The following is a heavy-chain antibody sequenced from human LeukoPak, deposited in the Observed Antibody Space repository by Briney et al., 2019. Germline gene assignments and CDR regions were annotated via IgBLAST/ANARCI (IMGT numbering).Heavy chain of an antibody. CDR1: GGSFSGYY. Sequence: PSETLSLTCQVYGGSFSGYYWSWIRQPPGKGLEWIGEINHSGSTNYNPSLKSRVTISVDTSKNQFSLKLSSVTAADTAVYYCARRGVVPAARRQFDYWGQGTPVTVSS. J-gene: IGHJ4*02. CDR2: INHSGST. D-gene: IGHD2-2*01. CDR3: ARRGVVPAARRQFDY. V-gene: IGHV4-34*01.